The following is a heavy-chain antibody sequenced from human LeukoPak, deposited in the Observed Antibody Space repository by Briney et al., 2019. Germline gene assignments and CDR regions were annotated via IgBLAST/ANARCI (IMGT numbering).Heavy chain of an antibody. CDR2: IRSKAYGGTT. CDR3: TRALYGDYVVDGWFDP. J-gene: IGHJ5*02. CDR1: GFTFGDYA. V-gene: IGHV3-49*04. D-gene: IGHD4-17*01. Sequence: PGGSLRLSCTASGFTFGDYAMSWVRQAPGKGLEWVGFIRSKAYGGTTEYAASVKGRFTISRDDSKSIAYLQMNSLKTEDTAVYYCTRALYGDYVVDGWFDPWGQGTLVTVSS.